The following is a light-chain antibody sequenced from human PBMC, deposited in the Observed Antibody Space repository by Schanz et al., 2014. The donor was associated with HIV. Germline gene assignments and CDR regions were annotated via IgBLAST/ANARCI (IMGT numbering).Light chain of an antibody. CDR1: SSDVGDYNY. J-gene: IGLJ1*01. V-gene: IGLV2-8*01. CDR3: CSYTTTSTYV. CDR2: EVS. Sequence: QSVLTQPPSASGSPGQSVTLSCTGTSSDVGDYNYVSWYQQHPGKAPKIMIYEVSKRPSGVPDRFSGSKSGNTASLTVSGLQAEDEADYYCCSYTTTSTYVFGAGTKLTVL.